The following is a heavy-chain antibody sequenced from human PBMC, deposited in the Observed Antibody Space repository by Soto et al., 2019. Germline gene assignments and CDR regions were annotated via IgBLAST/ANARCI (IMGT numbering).Heavy chain of an antibody. D-gene: IGHD3-10*01. CDR3: AAELGFGKLSVV. Sequence: QVQVVQSGVEVRRPGSSVKVSCKASGDTFKNCVISWVRQAPGQGLEWMGGIIPLFGTTDFAQRLPGRLTITTDESTTTAYMELSRLRSEDTATYYCAAELGFGKLSVVWGQGTTVIVSS. CDR2: IIPLFGTT. CDR1: GDTFKNCV. V-gene: IGHV1-69*01. J-gene: IGHJ6*02.